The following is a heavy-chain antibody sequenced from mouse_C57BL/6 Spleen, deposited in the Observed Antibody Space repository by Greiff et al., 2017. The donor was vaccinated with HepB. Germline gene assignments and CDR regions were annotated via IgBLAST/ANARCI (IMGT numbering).Heavy chain of an antibody. CDR3: AGSGLGSWSYAMDD. J-gene: IGHJ4*01. CDR2: IYPGDGDT. Sequence: QVQLQQSGAELVKPGASVKISCKASGYAFSSYWMNWVKQRPGKGLEWIGQIYPGDGDTNYNGKFKGKATVTADKSSSTAYMQLSSLTSEDSAVYFCAGSGLGSWSYAMDDWGQGTSVTVSS. D-gene: IGHD3-1*01. CDR1: GYAFSSYW. V-gene: IGHV1-80*01.